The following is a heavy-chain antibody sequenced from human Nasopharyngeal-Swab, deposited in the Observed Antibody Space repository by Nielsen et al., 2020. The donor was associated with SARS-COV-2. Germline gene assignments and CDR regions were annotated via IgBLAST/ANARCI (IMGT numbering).Heavy chain of an antibody. CDR1: GFTFSSYA. V-gene: IGHV3-30-3*01. J-gene: IGHJ4*02. CDR3: ARGHNTYCGGDCYSLAPDY. CDR2: ISYDGSNK. D-gene: IGHD2-21*02. Sequence: GGSLRLSCAASGFTFSSYAMHWVRQAPGKGLEWVAVISYDGSNKYYADSVKGRFTISRDNSKNTLYLQMNSLRAEDTAVYYCARGHNTYCGGDCYSLAPDYWGQGTLVPSPQ.